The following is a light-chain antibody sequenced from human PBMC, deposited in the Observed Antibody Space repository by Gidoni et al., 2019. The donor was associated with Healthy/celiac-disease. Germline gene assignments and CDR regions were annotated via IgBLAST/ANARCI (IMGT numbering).Light chain of an antibody. CDR3: QQRSNWPRALT. Sequence: DIVLTQSPATLSLSPGERATLSCRASQSVSSYLAWYQQKPCQAPRLLIHDASNRATGIPARFSGSGSGTDFTLTISSLEPEDFAVYYCQQRSNWPRALTFGGGTKVEIK. J-gene: IGKJ4*01. CDR1: QSVSSY. V-gene: IGKV3-11*01. CDR2: DAS.